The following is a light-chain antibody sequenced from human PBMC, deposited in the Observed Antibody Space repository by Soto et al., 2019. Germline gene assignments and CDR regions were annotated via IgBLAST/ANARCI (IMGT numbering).Light chain of an antibody. CDR1: QSLLHSNGYNY. CDR3: MQALQTPYT. CDR2: LGS. Sequence: DIVMTQSPLSLPVTPGEPASISCRSSQSLLHSNGYNYLDWYLQKPGQSPQLLIYLGSYRASGDPDRFTGSGSGTNFTLKISRVEAEDVGVYYCMQALQTPYTFGQGTKLEIK. J-gene: IGKJ2*01. V-gene: IGKV2-28*01.